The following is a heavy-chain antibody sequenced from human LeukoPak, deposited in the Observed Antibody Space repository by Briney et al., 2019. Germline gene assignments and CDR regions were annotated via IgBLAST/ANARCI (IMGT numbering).Heavy chain of an antibody. J-gene: IGHJ4*02. Sequence: PGGSQRLSCAASGFSVSSNYMNWVRQAPGKGLEWVSVVYSGCNTYYADSVKGRFTISRRSSKNTLYLQVNSLGAEDTAEYYCAKKSAVAVDYYFDYCGQGTLVTVSS. CDR2: VYSGCNT. V-gene: IGHV3-53*01. CDR3: AKKSAVAVDYYFDY. D-gene: IGHD6-19*01. CDR1: GFSVSSNY.